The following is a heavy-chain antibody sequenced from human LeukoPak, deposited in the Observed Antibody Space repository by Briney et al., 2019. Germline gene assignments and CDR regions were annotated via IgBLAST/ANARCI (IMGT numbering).Heavy chain of an antibody. J-gene: IGHJ5*02. V-gene: IGHV4-34*01. CDR1: GGSFSGYY. Sequence: SETLSLTCAVYGGSFSGYYWSWIRQPPGKGLEWLGEINHSGSTNYNPSLKGRVTISVDTSKNQFSLKLSSVTAADTAVYYCARDSGREFGELFLDPWGQGTLVTVSS. CDR3: ARDSGREFGELFLDP. CDR2: INHSGST. D-gene: IGHD3-10*01.